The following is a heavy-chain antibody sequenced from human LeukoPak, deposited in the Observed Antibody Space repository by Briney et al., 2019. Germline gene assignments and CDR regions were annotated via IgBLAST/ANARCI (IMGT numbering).Heavy chain of an antibody. CDR1: GFTFTDYW. Sequence: PGGSLRLSCAASGFTFTDYWMSWIRQAPGKGLEWISYISISGGTIYYAESVKGRFTISRDNAKSSLYLQMNSLRGEDTAVYYCVRVGQFDSWGQGTLVTVSS. CDR2: ISISGGTI. CDR3: VRVGQFDS. V-gene: IGHV3-11*04. J-gene: IGHJ4*02.